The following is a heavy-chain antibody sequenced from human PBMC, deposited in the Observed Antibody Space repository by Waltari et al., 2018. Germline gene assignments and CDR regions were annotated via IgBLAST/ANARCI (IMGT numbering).Heavy chain of an antibody. D-gene: IGHD2-2*02. CDR2: TRNKENSYST. J-gene: IGHJ6*02. CDR1: GLTFNAHY. V-gene: IGHV3-72*01. CDR3: VRSYTASPMDV. Sequence: EVQLVASGGDLVHPGGSLRLYCAGSGLTFNAHYIDWVRQAPGKGLEWLGLTRNKENSYSTVYAASVKGRFTISRDDSKNLAYLQMNSLRIEDTAIYYCVRSYTASPMDVWGQGTTVTVSS.